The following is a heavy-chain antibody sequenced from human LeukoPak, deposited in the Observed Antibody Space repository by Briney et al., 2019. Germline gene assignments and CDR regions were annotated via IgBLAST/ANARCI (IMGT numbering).Heavy chain of an antibody. CDR2: INHSGST. CDR3: ARGNSLLGY. CDR1: GGFFGGFY. J-gene: IGHJ4*02. Sequence: SGTLSLTCAVYGGFFGGFYWSWIRPPPGEGLEWIGEINHSGSTNYNPSLKSRVTISVDTSKNQFSLKLSSVTAADTAVYYCARGNSLLGYWGQGTLVTVSS. D-gene: IGHD3-10*01. V-gene: IGHV4-34*01.